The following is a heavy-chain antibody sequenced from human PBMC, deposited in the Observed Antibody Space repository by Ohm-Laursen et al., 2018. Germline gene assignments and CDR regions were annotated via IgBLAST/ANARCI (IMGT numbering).Heavy chain of an antibody. D-gene: IGHD3-16*02. J-gene: IGHJ3*01. V-gene: IGHV3-23*01. CDR2: IRASGSST. CDR3: AKDLVFIIGTGSFDV. Sequence: SLRLSCAASGFTFSSYGMNWVRQAPGRGLEWVSTIRASGSSTYYADSVKGRFTISRDNSNDTLLLQMSSLRTDDTAVYYCAKDLVFIIGTGSFDVWGRGTMVAVSS. CDR1: GFTFSSYG.